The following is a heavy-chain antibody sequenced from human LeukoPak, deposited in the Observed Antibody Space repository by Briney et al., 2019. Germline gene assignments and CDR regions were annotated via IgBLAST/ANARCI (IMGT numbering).Heavy chain of an antibody. CDR1: GGSINSYY. D-gene: IGHD3-22*01. V-gene: IGHV4-34*01. J-gene: IGHJ4*02. CDR3: ARGPSYYYDSSGYYRTESTNYYFDY. Sequence: PSETLSLTCTVSGGSINSYYWSWIRQPPGKGLEWIGEINHSGSTNYNPSLKSRVTISVDTSKNQFSLKLSSVTAADTAVYYCARGPSYYYDSSGYYRTESTNYYFDYWGQGTLVTVSS. CDR2: INHSGST.